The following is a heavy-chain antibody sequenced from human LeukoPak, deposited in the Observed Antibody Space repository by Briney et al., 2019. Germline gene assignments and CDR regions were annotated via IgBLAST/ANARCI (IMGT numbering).Heavy chain of an antibody. D-gene: IGHD2-2*01. V-gene: IGHV3-23*01. CDR3: AKHYCSSTSCLDDAFGI. CDR1: GFTFSSYA. CDR2: ISGSGGST. J-gene: IGHJ3*02. Sequence: GGSLRLSCAASGFTFSSYAMSWVRQAPGKGLEWVSAISGSGGSTYYADSVKGRFTISRDNSKNTLYLQMNSLRAEDTAVYYCAKHYCSSTSCLDDAFGIWGQGTMVTVSS.